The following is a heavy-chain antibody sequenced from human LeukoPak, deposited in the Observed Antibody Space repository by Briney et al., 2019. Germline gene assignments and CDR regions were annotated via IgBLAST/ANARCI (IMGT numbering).Heavy chain of an antibody. CDR2: INPNSGDT. J-gene: IGHJ4*02. Sequence: ASVTVSCKASGYTFTVCYMHWVRQAPGQGLEWMGWINPNSGDTNYAQKFQGRVTMTRDTSISTAYMELSRLGSDDTAVYYCARGVPPSYSSAWYVNYWGQGTLVTVS. V-gene: IGHV1-2*02. CDR3: ARGVPPSYSSAWYVNY. CDR1: GYTFTVCY. D-gene: IGHD6-19*01.